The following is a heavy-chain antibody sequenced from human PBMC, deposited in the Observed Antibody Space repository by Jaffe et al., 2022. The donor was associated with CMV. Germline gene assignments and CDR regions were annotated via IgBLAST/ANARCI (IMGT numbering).Heavy chain of an antibody. CDR1: GFTFSSYD. D-gene: IGHD3-16*02. V-gene: IGHV3-33*01. Sequence: QVQLVESGGGVVQPGRSLRLSCATSGFTFSSYDMHWVRQAPGKGLEWVAVIWYDGTNKYYVDSVKGRFTISRDNSRDTLSLQMDSLRGEDTAVYYCAGSKSPRLGELSFFTPHRSLRKHGMEVWGQGTTVTVS. CDR2: IWYDGTNK. J-gene: IGHJ6*02. CDR3: AGSKSPRLGELSFFTPHRSLRKHGMEV.